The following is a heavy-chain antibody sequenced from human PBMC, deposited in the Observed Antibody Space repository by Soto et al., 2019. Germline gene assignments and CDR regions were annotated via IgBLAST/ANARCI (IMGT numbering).Heavy chain of an antibody. J-gene: IGHJ2*01. CDR2: ISANGGIT. D-gene: IGHD2-2*02. V-gene: IGHV3-23*01. Sequence: EVQLLESGGGLVKPGGSLRLSCAASGFTFSKYAMSWVRLAPGKGLEWVSSISANGGITDYADSVKGRFTISRDNFQNIFYLQIDSLRGDDTALYFCAKDKYTVSVRKVWFFDYWGRGTLVTVSS. CDR3: AKDKYTVSVRKVWFFDY. CDR1: GFTFSKYA.